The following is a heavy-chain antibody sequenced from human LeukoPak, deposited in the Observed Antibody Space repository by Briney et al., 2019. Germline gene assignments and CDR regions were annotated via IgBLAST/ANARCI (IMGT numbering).Heavy chain of an antibody. CDR2: ISSSSSYI. V-gene: IGHV3-21*01. CDR1: GFTFSSYS. J-gene: IGHJ4*02. D-gene: IGHD2-21*02. Sequence: GGSLRLSCAASGFTFSSYSMNWVRQAPGKGLEWVSSISSSSSYIYYADSVKGRFTISRDNAKNSLYLQMNSQRAEDTAVYYCARDIVVVTAQGWYFDYWGQGTLVTVSS. CDR3: ARDIVVVTAQGWYFDY.